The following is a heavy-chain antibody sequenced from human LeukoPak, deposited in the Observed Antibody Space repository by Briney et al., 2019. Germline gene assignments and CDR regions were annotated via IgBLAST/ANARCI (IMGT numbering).Heavy chain of an antibody. J-gene: IGHJ4*02. CDR2: ISYDGSNK. CDR3: AKSGGSSQFDY. CDR1: GFTFSSYG. D-gene: IGHD3-10*01. Sequence: GGSLRLSCAASGFTFSSYGMHWVRQAPGKGLEWVAVISYDGSNKYYADSVKGRFTISRDNSKNTLYLQMNSLRAEDTAVYYCAKSGGSSQFDYRGQGTLVTVSS. V-gene: IGHV3-30*18.